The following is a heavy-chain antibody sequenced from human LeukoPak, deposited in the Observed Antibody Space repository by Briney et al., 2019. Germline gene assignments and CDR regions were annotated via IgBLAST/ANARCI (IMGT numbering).Heavy chain of an antibody. Sequence: PSETLSLTCAVYGGSFSGYSWSWIRQPPGKGLEWIGEINHSGSTNYKPSPKSRVMISVDTSKNQISLKLRSVTAADTAIYYCARVSSRRLPPTYSYDRRNYFDYWGQGTLVTVSS. V-gene: IGHV4-34*01. CDR2: INHSGST. CDR1: GGSFSGYS. D-gene: IGHD3-22*01. J-gene: IGHJ4*02. CDR3: ARVSSRRLPPTYSYDRRNYFDY.